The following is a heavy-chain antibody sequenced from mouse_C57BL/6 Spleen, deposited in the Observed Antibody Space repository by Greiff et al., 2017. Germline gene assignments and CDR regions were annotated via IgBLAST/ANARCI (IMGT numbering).Heavy chain of an antibody. CDR2: INPSTGGT. CDR1: GYSFTGYY. V-gene: IGHV1-42*01. D-gene: IGHD4-1*01. Sequence: VQLQQSGPELVKPGASVKISCKASGYSFTGYYMNWVKQSPEKSLEWIGEINPSTGGTTYNQKFKAKATLTVDKSSSTAYMQLKSLTSEDSAVYYCARIVTGRYYFDYWGQGTTLTVSS. CDR3: ARIVTGRYYFDY. J-gene: IGHJ2*01.